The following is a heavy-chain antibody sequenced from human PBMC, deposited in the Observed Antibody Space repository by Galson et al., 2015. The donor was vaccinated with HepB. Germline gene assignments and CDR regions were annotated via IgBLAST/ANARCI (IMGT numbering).Heavy chain of an antibody. D-gene: IGHD3-10*01. CDR3: ARSGFGRFGYHYYGMDV. CDR1: GYIFTTYW. V-gene: IGHV5-51*03. Sequence: QSGAEVKKPGESLKISCKASGYIFTTYWIGWVRQMPGKGLEWMGIIYPEDSETRYSPSFQGQVTISADKSITTAYLQWGSLKASDTAMYYCARSGFGRFGYHYYGMDVWGQGTTVTVSS. CDR2: IYPEDSET. J-gene: IGHJ6*02.